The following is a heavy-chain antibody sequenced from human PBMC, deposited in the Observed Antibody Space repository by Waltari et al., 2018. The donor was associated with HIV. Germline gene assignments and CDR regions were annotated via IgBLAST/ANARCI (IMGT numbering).Heavy chain of an antibody. Sequence: EVQLVETGGGLIQPGGSLRLSCAASGFTVSSNYMRWVRQAPGKGWKWVSVISSGGSTFYADSVNGRFTISRDNAKNTRYLQMNSLRAEYTAVYYCARGLITMIKDWGQGTLVTVSS. CDR3: ARGLITMIKD. CDR2: ISSGGST. CDR1: GFTVSSNY. D-gene: IGHD3-22*01. J-gene: IGHJ4*02. V-gene: IGHV3-53*02.